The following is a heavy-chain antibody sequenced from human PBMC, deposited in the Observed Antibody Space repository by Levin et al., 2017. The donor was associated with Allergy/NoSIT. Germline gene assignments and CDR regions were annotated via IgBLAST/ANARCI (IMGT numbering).Heavy chain of an antibody. CDR3: ARETHRGSYYDDY. V-gene: IGHV4-61*01. Sequence: PSETLSLTCTVSGGSVSSGSYYWSWIRQPPGTGLEWIGYIYYSGSTNYNPSLKSRVTISVDTSKNQFSLKLSSVTAADTAVYYCARETHRGSYYDDYWGQGTLVTVSS. CDR1: GGSVSSGSYY. J-gene: IGHJ4*02. D-gene: IGHD1-26*01. CDR2: IYYSGST.